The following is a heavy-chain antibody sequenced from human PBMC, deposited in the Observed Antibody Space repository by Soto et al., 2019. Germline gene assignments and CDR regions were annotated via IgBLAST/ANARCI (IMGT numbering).Heavy chain of an antibody. CDR2: IIPIFGTA. J-gene: IGHJ4*02. CDR1: GGTFSSYS. Sequence: QVQLVQSGAAVKKPGSSVKVSCKASGGTFSSYSINWVRQAPGQGLEGMGEIIPIFGTANYAQKFQGRVTITADESTSTAYMELSSLRSEDTAVYYCARDGGRHAGGIDYWGQGTVVTVSS. V-gene: IGHV1-69*01. D-gene: IGHD1-26*01. CDR3: ARDGGRHAGGIDY.